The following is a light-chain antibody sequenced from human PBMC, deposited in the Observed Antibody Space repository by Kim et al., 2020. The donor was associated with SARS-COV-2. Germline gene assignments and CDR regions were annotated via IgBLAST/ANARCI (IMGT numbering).Light chain of an antibody. CDR2: DAS. CDR3: QQRSNWPPYT. J-gene: IGKJ2*01. Sequence: LSPGERAPSSCRAIRSVSSYLAWYQQKPGQAPRRLIYDASNRATGIPARFSGSGSGTDFTLTISSLEPEDFAVYYCQQRSNWPPYTFGQGTKLEI. V-gene: IGKV3-11*01. CDR1: RSVSSY.